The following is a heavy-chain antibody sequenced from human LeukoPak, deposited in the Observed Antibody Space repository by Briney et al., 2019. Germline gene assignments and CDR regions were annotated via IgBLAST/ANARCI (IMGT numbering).Heavy chain of an antibody. V-gene: IGHV4-34*01. CDR1: GGSFSDYY. Sequence: PSETLSLTCAVYGGSFSDYYWSWIRQPPGKGLEWIGEINHSGSTNYNPSLKSRVTISVDTSKNQFSLKLSSVTAADTAVYYCARGRRYSSSWFRNWYDPWGQGTLVTVSS. D-gene: IGHD6-13*01. CDR3: ARGRRYSSSWFRNWYDP. CDR2: INHSGST. J-gene: IGHJ5*02.